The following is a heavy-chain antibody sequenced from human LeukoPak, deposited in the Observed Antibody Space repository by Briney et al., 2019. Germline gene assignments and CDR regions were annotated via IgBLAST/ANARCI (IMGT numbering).Heavy chain of an antibody. Sequence: SETLSLTCTVSGGSFTSYYWHWLRQPPGKGLEWIGYIYYSGSTNYNPSLKSRVTISVDTSRKQFSLKLHSVSAADTAVYYCARERGRATWFDRWGRGTVVTVSS. V-gene: IGHV4-59*01. CDR3: ARERGRATWFDR. CDR1: GGSFTSYY. D-gene: IGHD6-13*01. J-gene: IGHJ5*02. CDR2: IYYSGST.